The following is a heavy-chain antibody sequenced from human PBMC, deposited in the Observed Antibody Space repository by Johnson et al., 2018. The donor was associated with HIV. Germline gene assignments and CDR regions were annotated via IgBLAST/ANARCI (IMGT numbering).Heavy chain of an antibody. D-gene: IGHD1-26*01. V-gene: IGHV3-33*08. CDR1: GFTFSSYG. Sequence: QVQLVESGGGVVQPGRSLRLSCAASGFTFSSYGMHWVRQAPGKGLEWVAVIYSGGNTYYADTVKGRFTISRDSSKNTLYLQMNNLRAEDTAEYYCARDLVVGDHSRPLRHAFDIWGQGTMVTVSS. CDR3: ARDLVVGDHSRPLRHAFDI. CDR2: IYSGGNT. J-gene: IGHJ3*02.